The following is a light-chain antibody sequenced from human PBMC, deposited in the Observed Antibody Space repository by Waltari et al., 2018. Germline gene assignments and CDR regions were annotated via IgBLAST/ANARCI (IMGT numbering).Light chain of an antibody. V-gene: IGLV2-8*01. Sequence: QSALTQPPTASGSLGQSVTISCTGTSRDVGGYKYVSWYQQHPGKAPKLIIYEVSKRPSGVPGRFSGSKSGNTASLTVSGLQAEDETDYYCSSYAGSNNWVFGGGTSLTVL. CDR1: SRDVGGYKY. CDR3: SSYAGSNNWV. CDR2: EVS. J-gene: IGLJ3*02.